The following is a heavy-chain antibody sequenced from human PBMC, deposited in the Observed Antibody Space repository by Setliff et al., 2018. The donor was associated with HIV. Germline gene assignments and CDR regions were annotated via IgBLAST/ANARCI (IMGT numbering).Heavy chain of an antibody. D-gene: IGHD3-22*01. CDR2: IYPGDSDT. J-gene: IGHJ5*02. Sequence: GESLKISCKGSGYSFTSYWIGWVRQMPGKGLEWMGIIYPGDSDTRYSPSFQGQVTISADKSISTAYLQWSSLKASDTALYFCVRAPNSPYYSNVWYADHWGQGTLVTVSS. CDR3: VRAPNSPYYSNVWYADH. V-gene: IGHV5-51*01. CDR1: GYSFTSYW.